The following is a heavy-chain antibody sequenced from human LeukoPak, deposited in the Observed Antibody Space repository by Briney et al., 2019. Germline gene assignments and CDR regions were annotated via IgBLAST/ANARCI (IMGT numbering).Heavy chain of an antibody. V-gene: IGHV3-33*06. D-gene: IGHD5-18*01. CDR1: GFTFSSYG. Sequence: GGSLRLSCAASGFTFSSYGMHWVRQAPGKGLEWVAVIWYDGSNKYYADSVKGRFTISRGNSKNTLYLQMNSLRAEDTAVYYCAKGRGYSYGYYFDYWGQGTLVTVSS. J-gene: IGHJ4*02. CDR3: AKGRGYSYGYYFDY. CDR2: IWYDGSNK.